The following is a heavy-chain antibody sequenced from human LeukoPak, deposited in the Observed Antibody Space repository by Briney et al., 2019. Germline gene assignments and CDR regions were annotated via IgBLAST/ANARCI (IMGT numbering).Heavy chain of an antibody. J-gene: IGHJ4*02. D-gene: IGHD4-23*01. CDR1: GFTFSSYE. Sequence: GGSLRLSCAASGFTFSSYEMNWVRQAPGKGLEWVSAITGSGDSTYYADSVRGRFTISRDNSKNTLFLQMNTLRAEDTAVYYCAAVTPPDYWGQGTLVTVS. CDR2: ITGSGDST. V-gene: IGHV3-23*01. CDR3: AAVTPPDY.